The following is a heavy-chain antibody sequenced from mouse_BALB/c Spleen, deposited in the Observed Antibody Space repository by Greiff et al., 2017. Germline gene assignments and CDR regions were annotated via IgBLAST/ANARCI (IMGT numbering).Heavy chain of an antibody. J-gene: IGHJ4*01. CDR2: INPYNDGT. CDR3: ARGEGNYVGYAMDY. Sequence: VQLQQSGAELVKPGASVKMSCKASGYTFTSYVMHWVKQKPGQGLEWIGYINPYNDGTKYNEKFKGKATLTSDKSSSTAYMELSSLTSEDSAVYYCARGEGNYVGYAMDYWGQGTSVTVSS. D-gene: IGHD2-1*01. V-gene: IGHV1-14*01. CDR1: GYTFTSYV.